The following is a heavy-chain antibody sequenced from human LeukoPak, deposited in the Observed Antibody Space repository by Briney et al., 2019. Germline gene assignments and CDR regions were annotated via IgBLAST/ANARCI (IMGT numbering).Heavy chain of an antibody. CDR3: ARWHDYYASGSFDY. CDR2: ISMSSSYI. D-gene: IGHD3-10*01. J-gene: IGHJ4*02. V-gene: IGHV3-21*01. CDR1: SFTFSSYN. Sequence: PGGSLRLSCAASSFTFSSYNMNWVRQAPGKGLEWVSSISMSSSYIYYADSVKGRFTISRDNAKNSLYLQMNSLRAEDTAVYYCARWHDYYASGSFDYWGPGTLVTVSS.